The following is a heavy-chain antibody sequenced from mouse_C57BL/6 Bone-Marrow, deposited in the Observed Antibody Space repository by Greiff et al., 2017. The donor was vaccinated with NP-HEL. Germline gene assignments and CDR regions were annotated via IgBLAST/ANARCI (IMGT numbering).Heavy chain of an antibody. J-gene: IGHJ1*03. D-gene: IGHD2-4*01. CDR2: IYPGSGST. Sequence: QVQLQQSGAELVKPGASVKMSCKASGYTFTSYWITWVKQRPGQGLEWIGDIYPGSGSTNYNEKFKSKATLTVDTSSSTAYMQLSSLTSEDSAVYYCARRMGLPWYFDVWGTGTTVTVSS. CDR3: ARRMGLPWYFDV. CDR1: GYTFTSYW. V-gene: IGHV1-55*01.